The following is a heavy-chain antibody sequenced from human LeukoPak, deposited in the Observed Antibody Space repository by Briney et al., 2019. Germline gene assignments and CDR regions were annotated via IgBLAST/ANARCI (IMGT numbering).Heavy chain of an antibody. CDR2: ISGSGGST. V-gene: IGHV3-23*01. J-gene: IGHJ4*02. D-gene: IGHD3-10*01. Sequence: PGGSLRLSCAASGFTFSSYAMSWVRQAPGKGLEWVSAISGSGGSTYYADSVKGRFTISRDSSKNTLYLQMNSLRAEDTAVYYCATAGITMVRGVLPFDYWGQGTLVTVSS. CDR3: ATAGITMVRGVLPFDY. CDR1: GFTFSSYA.